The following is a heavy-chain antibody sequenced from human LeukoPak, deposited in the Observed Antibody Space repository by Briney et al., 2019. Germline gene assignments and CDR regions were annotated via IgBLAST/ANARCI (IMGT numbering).Heavy chain of an antibody. CDR1: GGSISSGGYS. V-gene: IGHV4-30-2*01. CDR2: IYHSGST. Sequence: SETLSLTCAVSGGSISSGGYSWSWIRQPPGKGLEWIGYIYHSGSTYYNPSLKSRVTTSIDTSKNQFSLKVTSVTAADAAVYYCARAGFYASVNQYYYYYYMDVWGTGTTVTVSS. D-gene: IGHD2/OR15-2a*01. CDR3: ARAGFYASVNQYYYYYYMDV. J-gene: IGHJ6*03.